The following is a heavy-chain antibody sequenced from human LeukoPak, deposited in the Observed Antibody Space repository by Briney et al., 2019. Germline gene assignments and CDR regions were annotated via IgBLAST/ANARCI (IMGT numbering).Heavy chain of an antibody. CDR2: ITGDGTTT. CDR1: GLTFSNYG. J-gene: IGHJ4*02. V-gene: IGHV3-23*01. Sequence: GGSLRLACEASGLTFSNYGMSWVRHAPGKGLQWVSAITGDGTTTFYAASVKGRFTISRDNSKNMLYLQMSSLTADTTAIYYCAKMQGYFDYWGQGTLVPVSS. CDR3: AKMQGYFDY.